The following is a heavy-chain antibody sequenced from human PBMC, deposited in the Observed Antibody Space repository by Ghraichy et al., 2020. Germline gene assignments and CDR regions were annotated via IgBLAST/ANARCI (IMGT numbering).Heavy chain of an antibody. CDR2: INPNSGGT. D-gene: IGHD4-23*01. CDR1: GYTFTAYD. J-gene: IGHJ4*02. V-gene: IGHV1-2*06. CDR3: ARIGSNHNFDY. Sequence: ASVKVSCKASGYTFTAYDMHWVRLAPGQGLEWMGRINPNSGGTNSAQKFQDRVTMTRDASISTAYMELSRLRSDDTAVYYCARIGSNHNFDYWGQGPLVTVSS.